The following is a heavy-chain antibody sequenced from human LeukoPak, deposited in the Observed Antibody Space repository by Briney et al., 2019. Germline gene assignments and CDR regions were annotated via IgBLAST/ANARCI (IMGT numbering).Heavy chain of an antibody. V-gene: IGHV1-8*01. CDR3: ARERSHNERDRGWFDP. D-gene: IGHD1-1*01. J-gene: IGHJ5*02. CDR1: GYTFISYD. Sequence: ASVKVSCKASGYTFISYDINWVRQATGQGLEWMGWMNPNSGNTGYAQKFQGRVTMTRNTSIRTAYMELSSLRSDDTAVYYCARERSHNERDRGWFDPWGQGTLVTVSS. CDR2: MNPNSGNT.